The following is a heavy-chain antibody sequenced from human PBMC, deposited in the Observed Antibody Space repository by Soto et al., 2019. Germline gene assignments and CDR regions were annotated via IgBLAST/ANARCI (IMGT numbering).Heavy chain of an antibody. CDR3: ARAPRYSYGYYYFDY. J-gene: IGHJ4*02. D-gene: IGHD5-18*01. CDR1: GGSISGTTYF. CDR2: ISDGGST. Sequence: SETLSLTCAVSGGSISGTTYFWGWIRQSPGRGLEWIGSISDGGSTYHNPSLKSRVTMSVDTSKNQFSLKLSSVTAADTAVYYCARAPRYSYGYYYFDYWGQGTLVTVSS. V-gene: IGHV4-39*01.